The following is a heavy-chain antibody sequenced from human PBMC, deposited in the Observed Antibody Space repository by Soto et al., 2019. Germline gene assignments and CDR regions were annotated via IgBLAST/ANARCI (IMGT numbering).Heavy chain of an antibody. V-gene: IGHV4-30-4*01. CDR2: IYYSGST. Sequence: SETLSLTCTVSGGSISSGDYYWSWIRQPPGKGLEWIGYIYYSGSTYYNPSLKSRVTISVDTSKNQFSLKLSSVTAADTAVYYCARGGGDGYSGYDCYYFDYWTQGTLVTVSS. D-gene: IGHD5-12*01. J-gene: IGHJ4*02. CDR1: GGSISSGDYY. CDR3: ARGGGDGYSGYDCYYFDY.